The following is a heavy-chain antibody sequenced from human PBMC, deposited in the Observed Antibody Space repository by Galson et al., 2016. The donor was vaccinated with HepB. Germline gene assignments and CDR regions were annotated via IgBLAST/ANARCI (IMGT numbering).Heavy chain of an antibody. CDR2: IYYDETKR. J-gene: IGHJ4*02. CDR3: VKGSRSLIGIIFIDY. CDR1: GFMFDSYA. V-gene: IGHV3-30*18. D-gene: IGHD3-22*01. Sequence: SLRLSCAASGFMFDSYAMHWVRQAPGKGLEWVAVIYYDETKRDYADSVKGRFTISRDTSRNTLYLQMNSLRPDDTAVYYCVKGSRSLIGIIFIDYWGQGTLVSVSP.